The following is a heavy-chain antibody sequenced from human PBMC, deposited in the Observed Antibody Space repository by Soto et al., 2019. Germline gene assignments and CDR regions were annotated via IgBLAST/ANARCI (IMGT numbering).Heavy chain of an antibody. J-gene: IGHJ4*02. Sequence: QVQLVESGGGVVQPGRSLSLSCAASGFSFNNHGMHWVRQAPGRGLEWVAGIWSDGTNQYYGDSVKDRFTISRDNFRYTVTLQMSSLTTDDTAVYYCARRQFGNPRYFLDYWGQGTLVTVSS. CDR3: ARRQFGNPRYFLDY. V-gene: IGHV3-33*01. CDR1: GFSFNNHG. CDR2: IWSDGTNQ. D-gene: IGHD3-16*01.